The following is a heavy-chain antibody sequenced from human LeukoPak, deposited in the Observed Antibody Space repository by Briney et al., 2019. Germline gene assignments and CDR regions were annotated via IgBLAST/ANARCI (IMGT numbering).Heavy chain of an antibody. CDR1: GGSVSSGSYY. CDR3: ATKRGFGES. J-gene: IGHJ5*02. D-gene: IGHD3-10*01. V-gene: IGHV4-61*01. Sequence: SSETLSLTSTVSGGSVSSGSYYWSWIRQPPGKGLEWIGYIYYSGSTNYNPSLKSRVTISVDTSKNQFSLKLSSVTAADTAVYYCATKRGFGESWSQGTLVTVSS. CDR2: IYYSGST.